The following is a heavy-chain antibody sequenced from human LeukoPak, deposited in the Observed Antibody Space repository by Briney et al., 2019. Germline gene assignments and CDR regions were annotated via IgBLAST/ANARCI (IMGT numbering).Heavy chain of an antibody. D-gene: IGHD3-10*01. CDR3: ARGSYYGSGSYHNRAYYFDY. CDR1: GYSISSGYY. Sequence: SETLSLTCTVSGYSISSGYYWGWIRQPPGKGLEWIGSIYHSGSTYYNPSLKSRVTISVDTSKNQFSLKLSSVTAADTAVYYCARGSYYGSGSYHNRAYYFDYWGQGTLVTVSS. CDR2: IYHSGST. J-gene: IGHJ4*02. V-gene: IGHV4-38-2*02.